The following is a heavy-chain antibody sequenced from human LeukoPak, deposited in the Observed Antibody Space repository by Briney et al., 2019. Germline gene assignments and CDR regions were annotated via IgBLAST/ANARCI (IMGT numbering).Heavy chain of an antibody. D-gene: IGHD6-13*01. CDR2: IYFTGTGST. J-gene: IGHJ4*02. Sequence: SETLSLTCTVSGGSITSYYWSWIRQPPGKGLEWIGYIYFTGTGSTNYSPSLKSRVTISVDTSKNQFSLKLSSVTAADTAVYYCARERGSYSSSQYFDYWGQGTLITVSS. CDR3: ARERGSYSSSQYFDY. CDR1: GGSITSYY. V-gene: IGHV4-59*12.